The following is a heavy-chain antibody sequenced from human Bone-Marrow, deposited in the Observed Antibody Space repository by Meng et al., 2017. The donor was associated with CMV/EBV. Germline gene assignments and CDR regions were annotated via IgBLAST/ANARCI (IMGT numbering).Heavy chain of an antibody. V-gene: IGHV4-39*07. D-gene: IGHD2-2*02. Sequence: SETLSLTCTVSGGSISSSSYYWGWIRQPPGKGLEWIGSIYYSGSTYYNPSLKSRVTISVDTSKNQSSLKLSSVTAADTAVYYCAPSDCSSTSCYNPDAFDIWGQGTLVTVSS. CDR1: GGSISSSSYY. CDR3: APSDCSSTSCYNPDAFDI. CDR2: IYYSGST. J-gene: IGHJ3*02.